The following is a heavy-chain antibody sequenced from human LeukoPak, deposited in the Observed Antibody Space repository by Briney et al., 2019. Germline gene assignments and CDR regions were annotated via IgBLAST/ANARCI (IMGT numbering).Heavy chain of an antibody. J-gene: IGHJ2*01. V-gene: IGHV3-9*01. CDR3: AKSSSSRPGAWYFDL. CDR1: GFTFDDYA. D-gene: IGHD6-13*01. Sequence: GGSLRLSCAASGFTFDDYAMHWVRQAPGKGLEWVSGISWNSGSIAYADSVKGRFTISRDNAKNSLYLQMNSLRAEDTAMYYCAKSSSSRPGAWYFDLWGRGTLVTVSS. CDR2: ISWNSGSI.